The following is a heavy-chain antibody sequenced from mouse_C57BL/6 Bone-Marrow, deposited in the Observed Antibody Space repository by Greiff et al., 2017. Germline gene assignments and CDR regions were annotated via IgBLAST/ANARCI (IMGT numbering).Heavy chain of an antibody. Sequence: EVKLQESGPGLVKPSQSLSLTCYVTGYSITSGYYWNWIRQFPGNKLEWLGYISYDGSNNYNPSLQNRISITRDTSKNQFFLKLNSVTTEDTATYYCATGDNDYGYAMDYWGQGTSVTVSS. D-gene: IGHD2-4*01. V-gene: IGHV3-6*01. CDR3: ATGDNDYGYAMDY. J-gene: IGHJ4*01. CDR1: GYSITSGYY. CDR2: ISYDGSN.